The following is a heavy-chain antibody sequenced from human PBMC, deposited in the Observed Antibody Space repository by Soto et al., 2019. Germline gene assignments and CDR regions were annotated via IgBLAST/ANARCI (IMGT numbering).Heavy chain of an antibody. CDR1: GFTFSSYW. Sequence: GGSLRLSSAASGFTFSSYWMHWVRQAPGKGLVWVSRINSDGSSTSYADSVKGRFTISRDNAKNTLYLQMNSLRAEDTAVYYCARVSSPYDYIWGSYPDNPLDYWGQGTLVTVSS. CDR3: ARVSSPYDYIWGSYPDNPLDY. V-gene: IGHV3-74*01. D-gene: IGHD3-16*02. J-gene: IGHJ4*02. CDR2: INSDGSST.